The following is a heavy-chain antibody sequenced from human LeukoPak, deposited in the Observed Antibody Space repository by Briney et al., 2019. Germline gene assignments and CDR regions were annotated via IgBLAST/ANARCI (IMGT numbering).Heavy chain of an antibody. J-gene: IGHJ5*02. D-gene: IGHD3-10*01. CDR2: INHSGST. CDR3: ARGYGSGSYNWFDP. CDR1: GGSFSGYY. Sequence: PSETLSLTCAVYGGSFSGYYWSWIRQPPGKGLEWIGEINHSGSTNYNPSLKSRVTISVDTSKKQFSLRLSAVTAADTAVYYCARGYGSGSYNWFDPWGQGTLVTVSS. V-gene: IGHV4-34*01.